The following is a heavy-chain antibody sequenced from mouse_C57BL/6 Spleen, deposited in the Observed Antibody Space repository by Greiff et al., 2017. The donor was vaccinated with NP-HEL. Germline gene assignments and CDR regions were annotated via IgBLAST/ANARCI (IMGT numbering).Heavy chain of an antibody. CDR1: GYTFTSYW. Sequence: QVQLQQSGAELVKPGASVKMSCKASGYTFTSYWITWVKQRPGQGLEWIGDIYPGSGSTNYNEKFKSKATLTVDTSSSTAYMQLSSLTSEDSAVYYCAREGIYDGYYRFAYWGQGTLVTVSA. V-gene: IGHV1-55*01. J-gene: IGHJ3*01. D-gene: IGHD2-3*01. CDR2: IYPGSGST. CDR3: AREGIYDGYYRFAY.